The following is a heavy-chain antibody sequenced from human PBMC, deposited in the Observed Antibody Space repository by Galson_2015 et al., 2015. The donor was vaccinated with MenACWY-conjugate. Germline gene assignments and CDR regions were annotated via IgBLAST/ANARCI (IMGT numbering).Heavy chain of an antibody. J-gene: IGHJ4*02. CDR3: ARDQQGYNSSLYRSFDY. Sequence: SLRLSCAASGFTFSDFYMSWLRQAPGKGLEWVAVTSYDGSKKYYADSVKGRFTISRDNSKNTLYLQMNSLRDEDTAVYFCARDQQGYNSSLYRSFDYWGQGTLVTVSS. CDR1: GFTFSDFY. V-gene: IGHV3-30*03. CDR2: TSYDGSKK. D-gene: IGHD6-13*01.